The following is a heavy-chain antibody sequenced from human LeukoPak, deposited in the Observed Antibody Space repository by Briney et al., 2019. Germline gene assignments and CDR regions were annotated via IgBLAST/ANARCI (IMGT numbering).Heavy chain of an antibody. Sequence: PGGSLRLSCAASGLTFDDCAMYWVRQAPGKGLEWVSGISWNSGSIGYADSVKGRFTISRDNAKNSLYLQMNSLRAEDTALSYFAIGKTGIAVAGTVDYWGQGTLVTVSS. CDR1: GLTFDDCA. J-gene: IGHJ4*02. V-gene: IGHV3-9*01. CDR2: ISWNSGSI. D-gene: IGHD6-19*01. CDR3: AIGKTGIAVAGTVDY.